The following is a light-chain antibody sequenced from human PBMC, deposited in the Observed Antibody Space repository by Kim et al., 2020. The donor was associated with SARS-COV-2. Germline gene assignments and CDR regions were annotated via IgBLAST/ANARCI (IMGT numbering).Light chain of an antibody. CDR1: QSVSSY. CDR2: GAS. V-gene: IGKV3-15*01. Sequence: VSAGERATLSCRASQSVSSYLAWYQQRPGQAPRLLIYGASTRATGIPARFSGNGSETEFTLTISSLQSEDFAVYYCQQYNNWPLYTFGQGTKLEI. J-gene: IGKJ2*01. CDR3: QQYNNWPLYT.